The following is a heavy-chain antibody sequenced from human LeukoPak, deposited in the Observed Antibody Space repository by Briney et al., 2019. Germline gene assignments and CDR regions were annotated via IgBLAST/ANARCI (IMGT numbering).Heavy chain of an antibody. CDR3: ARGGVVVVAAKDY. CDR2: ISYDGSNK. D-gene: IGHD2-15*01. V-gene: IGHV3-30*04. Sequence: GGSLRLSCAASGFTFSSYAMHWVRQAPGKGLEWVAVISYDGSNKYYADSVKGRFTISRDNSKNTLYLQMNSLRAEDTAVYYCARGGVVVVAAKDYWGQGTLVTVSS. CDR1: GFTFSSYA. J-gene: IGHJ4*02.